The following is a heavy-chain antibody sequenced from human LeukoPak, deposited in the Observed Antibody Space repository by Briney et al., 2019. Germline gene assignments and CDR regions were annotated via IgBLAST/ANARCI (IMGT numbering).Heavy chain of an antibody. J-gene: IGHJ6*03. CDR1: GFTFSSYE. CDR2: ISSSGSTI. V-gene: IGHV3-48*03. CDR3: ARAGNYDSMAYMDV. Sequence: GGSLRLSCAASGFTFSSYEMNWVRQAPGKGLEWVSYISSSGSTIYYADSVKGRFTISRDNAKNSLYLQMNSLRAEDTAVYYCARAGNYDSMAYMDVWGKGTTVTVSS. D-gene: IGHD1-7*01.